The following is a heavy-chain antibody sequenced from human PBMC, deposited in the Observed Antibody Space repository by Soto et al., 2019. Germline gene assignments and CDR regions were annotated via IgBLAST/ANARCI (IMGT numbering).Heavy chain of an antibody. CDR2: ISSSGDLL. V-gene: IGHV3-48*02. D-gene: IGHD2-21*01. CDR3: ATWAIAVGGEGF. CDR1: GFTVSDYS. Sequence: GGSLRLSCTASGFTVSDYSVNWVRQAPGKGLEWISYISSSGDLLLYADSVKGRFTIARDIARNSLYLQMDSLRDEDSAVYYCATWAIAVGGEGFWGQGTLVTVSS. J-gene: IGHJ4*02.